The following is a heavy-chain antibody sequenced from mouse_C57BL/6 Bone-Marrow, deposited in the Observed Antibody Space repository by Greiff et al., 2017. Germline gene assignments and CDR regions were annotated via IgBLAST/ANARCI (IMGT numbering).Heavy chain of an antibody. V-gene: IGHV5-2*03. Sequence: EVMLVESGGGLVQPGESLKLSCESNEYDFPSHDMSWVRKTPEKRLELVAAINSDGGSTYYPDTMERRFILSRDNTKKTLYLQMSSLRSEHTALYYCARLSYDYEYFDVWGTGTTVTVSS. CDR1: EYDFPSHD. D-gene: IGHD2-4*01. J-gene: IGHJ1*03. CDR3: ARLSYDYEYFDV. CDR2: INSDGGST.